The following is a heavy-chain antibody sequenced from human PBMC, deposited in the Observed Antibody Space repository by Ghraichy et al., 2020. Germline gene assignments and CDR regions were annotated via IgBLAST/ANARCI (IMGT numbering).Heavy chain of an antibody. Sequence: SETLSLTCTVSGGSISSGGYYWSWIRQHPGKGLEWIGNIYYSGSTYYNPSLKSRVTISVDTSKNQFSLKLSSVTAADTAVYYCGLADGYNYSFDYWGQGTLVTVSS. CDR2: IYYSGST. CDR1: GGSISSGGYY. CDR3: GLADGYNYSFDY. J-gene: IGHJ4*02. D-gene: IGHD5-24*01. V-gene: IGHV4-31*03.